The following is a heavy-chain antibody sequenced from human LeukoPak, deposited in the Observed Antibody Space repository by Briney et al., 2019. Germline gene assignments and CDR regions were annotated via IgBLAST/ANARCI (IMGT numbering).Heavy chain of an antibody. J-gene: IGHJ4*02. CDR3: ARTIKGDGYNFDY. CDR2: IYYSGST. Sequence: SETLSLTCTVSGGSISSYYWSWIRQHPGKGLEWIGYIYYSGSTYYNPSLKSRVTISVDTSKNQFSLKLSSVTAADTAVYYCARTIKGDGYNFDYWGQGTLVTVSS. V-gene: IGHV4-59*06. D-gene: IGHD5-12*01. CDR1: GGSISSYY.